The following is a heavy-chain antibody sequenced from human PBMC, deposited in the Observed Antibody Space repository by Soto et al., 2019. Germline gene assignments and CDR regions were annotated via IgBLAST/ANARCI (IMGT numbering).Heavy chain of an antibody. D-gene: IGHD6-13*01. V-gene: IGHV3-7*01. CDR3: ARDRVAAGSYFDY. CDR2: IKQDGSEK. Sequence: EVQLVESGGGLVQPGGSLRLSCAASGFTFSSYWMSWVRQAPGKGLEWVANIKQDGSEKYYVDSVKGRFTISRDNAKNSLYLQMNSLRAEDTAVYYCARDRVAAGSYFDYWGQGTLVTVSS. J-gene: IGHJ4*02. CDR1: GFTFSSYW.